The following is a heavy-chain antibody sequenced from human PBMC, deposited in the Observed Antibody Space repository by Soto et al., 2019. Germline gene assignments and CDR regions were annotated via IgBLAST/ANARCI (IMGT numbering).Heavy chain of an antibody. D-gene: IGHD3-3*01. CDR3: ARVVGLFENWFDP. CDR2: IIPIFGTA. Sequence: SVKVSCKASGGTFSSYAISWVRQAPGQGLEWMGGIIPIFGTANYAQKFQGRVTITADESKNQFSLQLNSVTPEDTAVYYCARVVGLFENWFDPWGQRTLVTVSS. CDR1: GGTFSSYA. V-gene: IGHV1-69*13. J-gene: IGHJ5*02.